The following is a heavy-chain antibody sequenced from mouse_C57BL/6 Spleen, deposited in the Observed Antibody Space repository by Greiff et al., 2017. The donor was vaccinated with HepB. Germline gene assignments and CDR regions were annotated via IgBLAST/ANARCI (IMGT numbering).Heavy chain of an antibody. Sequence: VQLQQSGAELVRPGTSVKVSCKASGYAFTNYLIEWVKQRPGQGLEWIGVINPGSGGTNYNEKFKGKATLTADKSSSTAYMQLSSLTSEDSAVSFCAREVTTDYYAMDYWGQGTSVTVSS. CDR1: GYAFTNYL. CDR2: INPGSGGT. J-gene: IGHJ4*01. D-gene: IGHD2-2*01. CDR3: AREVTTDYYAMDY. V-gene: IGHV1-54*01.